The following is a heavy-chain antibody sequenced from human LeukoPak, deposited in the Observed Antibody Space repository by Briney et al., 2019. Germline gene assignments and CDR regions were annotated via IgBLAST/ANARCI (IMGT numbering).Heavy chain of an antibody. CDR2: IDPNSGGT. CDR3: ARDPGIGVAGTDFQH. Sequence: ASVKVSCKASGGTFSSYAISWVRQAPGQGLEWMGRIDPNSGGTNYAQKFQGRVTMTRDTSISTAYMELSSLRSDDTAVYYCARDPGIGVAGTDFQHWGQGTLVTVSS. J-gene: IGHJ1*01. D-gene: IGHD6-19*01. CDR1: GGTFSSYA. V-gene: IGHV1-2*06.